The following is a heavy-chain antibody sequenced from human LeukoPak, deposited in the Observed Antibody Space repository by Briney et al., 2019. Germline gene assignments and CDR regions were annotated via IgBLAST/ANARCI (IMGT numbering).Heavy chain of an antibody. CDR2: IYYSGST. CDR3: ARVEDTAMVNR. V-gene: IGHV4-39*01. Sequence: PSETLSLTCTVSGGSISSSSYYWGWIRQPPGKGLEWIGSIYYSGSTYYNPSLKSRVTISVDTSKNQFSLKLSSVTAADTAVYYCARVEDTAMVNRWGQGTLVTVSS. CDR1: GGSISSSSYY. D-gene: IGHD5-18*01. J-gene: IGHJ4*02.